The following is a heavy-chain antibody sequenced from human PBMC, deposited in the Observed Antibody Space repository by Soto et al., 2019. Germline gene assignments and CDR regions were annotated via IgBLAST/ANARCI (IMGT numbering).Heavy chain of an antibody. D-gene: IGHD6-6*01. J-gene: IGHJ4*02. CDR1: GYTFTSYG. V-gene: IGHV1-18*01. CDR2: ISSYNGNT. CDR3: ARDRRDEGSYYFDY. Sequence: QVQLVQSGAEVKKPGASVKVSCKASGYTFTSYGISWVRQAPGQGLEWMGWISSYNGNTNYAQKLQGRVTMTPDTSTSTAYMELRSLRSDDTAVYYGARDRRDEGSYYFDYWGQGTLVTVAS.